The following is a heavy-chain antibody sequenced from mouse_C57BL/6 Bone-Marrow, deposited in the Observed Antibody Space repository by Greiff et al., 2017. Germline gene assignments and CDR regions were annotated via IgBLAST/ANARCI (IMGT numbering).Heavy chain of an antibody. CDR1: GYTFTSYW. D-gene: IGHD2-5*01. CDR3: AREDSNYWFAY. J-gene: IGHJ3*01. V-gene: IGHV1-50*01. Sequence: VQLQQPGAELVKPGASVKLSCKASGYTFTSYWMQWVKQRPGQGLEWIGEIDPSDSYTNYNQKFKGKATLTVDTSSSTAYMQLSSLTSEDSAVYYCAREDSNYWFAYWGQVTLVTVSA. CDR2: IDPSDSYT.